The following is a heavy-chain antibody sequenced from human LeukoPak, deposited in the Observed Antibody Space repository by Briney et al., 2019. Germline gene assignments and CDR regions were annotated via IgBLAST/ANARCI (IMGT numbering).Heavy chain of an antibody. CDR3: VKDWRNGAKCGGDCLDS. CDR1: GFSFSSYA. Sequence: GGSLRLSCAASGFSFSSYAMSWVRQTPEKGLEWVSSMDISGSTYYTDSVKGRFIISRDNSKNTLYLQMNSLRAEDTAVYFCVKDWRNGAKCGGDCLDSWGQGTLVTVSS. J-gene: IGHJ4*02. CDR2: MDISGST. V-gene: IGHV3-23*01. D-gene: IGHD2-21*01.